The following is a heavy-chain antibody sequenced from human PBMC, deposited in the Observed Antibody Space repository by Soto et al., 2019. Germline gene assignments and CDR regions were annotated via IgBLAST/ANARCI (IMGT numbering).Heavy chain of an antibody. CDR2: IYDSGS. CDR1: GASFSGHF. CDR3: PDLHSFPTRRSSDL. Sequence: ASETLSLTCTVSGASFSGHFWSWIRQPPGKGLEWIAYIYDSGSNYNPSLKSRVTISVDTSKNQFSLKLRSLIAAFSAVYYRPDLHSFPTRRSSDL. J-gene: IGHJ2*01. D-gene: IGHD1-1*01. V-gene: IGHV4-59*08.